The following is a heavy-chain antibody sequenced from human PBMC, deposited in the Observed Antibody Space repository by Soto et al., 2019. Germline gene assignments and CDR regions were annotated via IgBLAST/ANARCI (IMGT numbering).Heavy chain of an antibody. D-gene: IGHD6-19*01. CDR1: GYTFTSYA. Sequence: ASVKVCCKASGYTFTSYAMHWVRQAPGQRLEWMGWINAGNGNTKYSQKFQGRVTITRDTSASTSYMELSSLRSEDTAVYYCARERAPYSSGWYQFDYWGQGTLVTVS. V-gene: IGHV1-3*01. J-gene: IGHJ4*02. CDR3: ARERAPYSSGWYQFDY. CDR2: INAGNGNT.